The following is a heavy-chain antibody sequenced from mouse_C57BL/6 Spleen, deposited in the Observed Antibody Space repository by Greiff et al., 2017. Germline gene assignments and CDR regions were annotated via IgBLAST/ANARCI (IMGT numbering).Heavy chain of an antibody. Sequence: QVQLQQSGAELVKPGASVKISCKASGYAFSSYWMNWVKQRPGKGLEWIGQIYPGDGDTNYNGKFKGKATLTADKSSSTAYMQLSSLTSEDSAVYFCARRGYWDLYYFDYWGQGTTLTVSS. CDR3: ARRGYWDLYYFDY. J-gene: IGHJ2*01. CDR2: IYPGDGDT. D-gene: IGHD4-1*01. CDR1: GYAFSSYW. V-gene: IGHV1-80*01.